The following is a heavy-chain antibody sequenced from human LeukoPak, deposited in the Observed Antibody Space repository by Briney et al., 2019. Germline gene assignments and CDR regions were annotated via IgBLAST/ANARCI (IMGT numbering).Heavy chain of an antibody. CDR1: GGSFSGYY. V-gene: IGHV4-34*01. D-gene: IGHD2-2*02. J-gene: IGHJ6*03. Sequence: PSETLSLTCAVYGGSFSGYYWSWIRQPPGKGLEWTGEINHSGSTNYKPSLKSRVTISVDTSKNQFSLKLSSVTAADTAVYYCARVVVVPAAIRFLDYYYYMDVWGKGTTVTVSS. CDR2: INHSGST. CDR3: ARVVVVPAAIRFLDYYYYMDV.